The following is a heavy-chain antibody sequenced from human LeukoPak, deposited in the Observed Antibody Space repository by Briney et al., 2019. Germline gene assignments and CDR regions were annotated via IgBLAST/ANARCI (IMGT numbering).Heavy chain of an antibody. CDR3: ARDGPGGNSDFDY. Sequence: SGGSLRLSCAASGFTFSSYAMHWVRQAPGKGLEWVAVISYDGSNKYYADSVKGQFTISRDNAKNSLYLQMNSLRAEDTAVYYCARDGPGGNSDFDYWGQGTLVTVSS. J-gene: IGHJ4*02. CDR1: GFTFSSYA. V-gene: IGHV3-30-3*01. CDR2: ISYDGSNK. D-gene: IGHD4-23*01.